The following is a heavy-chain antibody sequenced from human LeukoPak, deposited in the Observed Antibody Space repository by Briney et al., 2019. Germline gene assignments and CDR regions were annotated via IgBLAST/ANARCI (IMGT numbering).Heavy chain of an antibody. CDR1: GYTFTGYY. CDR2: INPNSGGT. Sequence: ASVKVSCKASGYTFTGYYMHWVRQAPGQGLEWMGWINPNSGGTNYAQKFQGRVTMTRDTSTSTAYMELSRLRSDDTAVYYCARDFRLPRPGYYYGMDVWGQGTTVTVSS. D-gene: IGHD6-6*01. V-gene: IGHV1-2*02. CDR3: ARDFRLPRPGYYYGMDV. J-gene: IGHJ6*02.